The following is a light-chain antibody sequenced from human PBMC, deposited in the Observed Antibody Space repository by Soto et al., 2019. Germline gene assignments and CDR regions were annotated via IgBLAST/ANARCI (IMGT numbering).Light chain of an antibody. V-gene: IGLV2-23*01. CDR2: EGS. CDR3: CSYATSSTYV. CDR1: SSDVGNYNL. J-gene: IGLJ1*01. Sequence: QSALTQPASVSGSPGQSITISCTGTSSDVGNYNLVSWYQQHPGKAPKLMIYEGSKRPSGLSIRFSGSKSGNTASLAISGLQAEDEADYYCCSYATSSTYVFGTGTKVTVL.